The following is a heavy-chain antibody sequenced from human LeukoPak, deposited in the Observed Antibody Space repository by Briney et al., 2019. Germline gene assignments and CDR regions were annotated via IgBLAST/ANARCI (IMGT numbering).Heavy chain of an antibody. CDR1: RYTFAGYS. J-gene: IGHJ4*02. CDR2: INPNSGGT. Sequence: ASVKVSCKASRYTFAGYSMHWVRQAPGQGLEWMGWINPNSGGTNHAQKFQGRVTMTGDTSISTAYMELSRLTSDDTAVYYCARGRGSYSLDYWGQGTLVTVSS. D-gene: IGHD1-26*01. V-gene: IGHV1-2*02. CDR3: ARGRGSYSLDY.